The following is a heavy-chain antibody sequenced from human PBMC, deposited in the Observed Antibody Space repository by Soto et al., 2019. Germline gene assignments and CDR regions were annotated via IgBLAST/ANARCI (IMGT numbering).Heavy chain of an antibody. D-gene: IGHD3-22*01. CDR1: GYAFTSYG. Sequence: ASVKVSFKASGYAFTSYGISLVRQAPGQGLEWLGWISAHNGDTRYAQNLQGRITMATDTFTNTAYMELTSLTSDDTAVYYCARDWSRYYDSSGLMWFYWGQGTMVTVSS. J-gene: IGHJ4*02. CDR3: ARDWSRYYDSSGLMWFY. V-gene: IGHV1-18*01. CDR2: ISAHNGDT.